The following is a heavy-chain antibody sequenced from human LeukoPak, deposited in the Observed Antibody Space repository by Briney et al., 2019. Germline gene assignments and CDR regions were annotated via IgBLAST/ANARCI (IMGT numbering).Heavy chain of an antibody. CDR3: ATTKYNWNYLNFDY. J-gene: IGHJ4*02. Sequence: APVKVPCKVSGYTLTELSMHWVRQAPGKGLEWMGGFDPEDGETIYAQKFQGRVTMTEDTSTDTAYMELSSLRSEDTAVYYCATTKYNWNYLNFDYWGQGTLVTVSS. CDR2: FDPEDGET. D-gene: IGHD1-7*01. CDR1: GYTLTELS. V-gene: IGHV1-24*01.